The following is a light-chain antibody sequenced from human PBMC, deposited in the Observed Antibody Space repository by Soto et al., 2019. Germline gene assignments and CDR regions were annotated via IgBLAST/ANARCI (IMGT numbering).Light chain of an antibody. V-gene: IGLV2-23*02. J-gene: IGLJ2*01. CDR3: CSYAGSSTQV. CDR1: SSDVGSYNL. CDR2: EVD. Sequence: QSALTQPASVSGSPGQSITISCTGTSSDVGSYNLVSWYQQHPGKAPKLMIYEVDKRPSWVSNRFSGSKSGNTASLTISGLQAEDEGDYYCCSYAGSSTQVFGGGTKLTVL.